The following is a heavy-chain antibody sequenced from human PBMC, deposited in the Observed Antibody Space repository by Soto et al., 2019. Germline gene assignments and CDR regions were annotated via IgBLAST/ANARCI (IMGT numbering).Heavy chain of an antibody. V-gene: IGHV3-23*01. CDR2: ISGSGGST. CDR1: GFTFSSYA. D-gene: IGHD3-10*01. J-gene: IGHJ6*02. Sequence: EVQLLESGGGLVQPGGSLRLSCAASGFTFSSYAMSWVRQAPGKGLEWVSAISGSGGSTYYADSVNGRFTISRGNSKNTLDPQKDSLRGGDDAVYFCGKDRWFHRWTYGMDVWGQGTTVTVSS. CDR3: GKDRWFHRWTYGMDV.